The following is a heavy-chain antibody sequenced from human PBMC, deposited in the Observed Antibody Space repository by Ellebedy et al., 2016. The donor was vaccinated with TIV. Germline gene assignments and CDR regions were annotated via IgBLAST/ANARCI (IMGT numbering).Heavy chain of an antibody. CDR1: GYTFSRYV. J-gene: IGHJ3*02. CDR2: ISTKSGDT. V-gene: IGHV1-18*04. CDR3: ARDWAVIGSHAFDI. Sequence: ASVKVSCXASGYTFSRYVIAWVRQAPGQGLEWVGWISTKSGDTHYAQKVQDRVRMTADTSTNTAYMELRSLTSDDTAVYYCARDWAVIGSHAFDIWGQGTKVTVSS. D-gene: IGHD2-21*01.